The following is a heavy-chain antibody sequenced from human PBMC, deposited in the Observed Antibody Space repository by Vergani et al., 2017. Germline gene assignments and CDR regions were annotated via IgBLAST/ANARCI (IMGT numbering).Heavy chain of an antibody. CDR3: VRVKGSNWNDHLYDI. Sequence: VQLVESGGGVVQPGGSLRLSCAASGFIFNDYGLHWVRQSPVKGLEWVGRIRNKANDYTTQYAASVKGRFTISRDDSKSYLYLQMNSLQTEDTALYYCVRVKGSNWNDHLYDIWGQGTLVTVSS. V-gene: IGHV3-72*01. D-gene: IGHD1-1*01. J-gene: IGHJ3*02. CDR1: GFIFNDYG. CDR2: IRNKANDYTT.